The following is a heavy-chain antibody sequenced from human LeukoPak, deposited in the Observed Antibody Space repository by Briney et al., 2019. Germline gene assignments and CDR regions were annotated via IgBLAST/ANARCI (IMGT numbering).Heavy chain of an antibody. Sequence: GASVKVSCKASGYTFTGYYMHWVRQAPGQGLEWIGWINPNSGGTNYAQKFQGRVTMTRDTSISTAYMELSRLRSDDTAVYYCARVPAADPGYYGMDVWGQGTTVTVSS. V-gene: IGHV1-2*02. CDR2: INPNSGGT. J-gene: IGHJ6*02. CDR1: GYTFTGYY. D-gene: IGHD6-13*01. CDR3: ARVPAADPGYYGMDV.